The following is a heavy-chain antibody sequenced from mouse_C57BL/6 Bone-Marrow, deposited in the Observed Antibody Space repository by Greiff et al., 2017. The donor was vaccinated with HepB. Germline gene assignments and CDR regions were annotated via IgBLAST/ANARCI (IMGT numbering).Heavy chain of an antibody. V-gene: IGHV3-6*01. CDR1: GYSITSGYY. CDR2: ISYDGSN. CDR3: ARYNGGYYAMDY. Sequence: EVQVVESGPGLVKPSQSLSLTCSVTGYSITSGYYWNWIRQFPGNKLEWMGYISYDGSNNYNPSLKNRISITRDTSKNQFFLKLNSVTTEDTATYYCARYNGGYYAMDYWGQGTSVTVSS. J-gene: IGHJ4*01.